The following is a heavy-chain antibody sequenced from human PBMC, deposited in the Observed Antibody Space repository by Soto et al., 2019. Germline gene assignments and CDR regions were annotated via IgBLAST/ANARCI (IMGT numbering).Heavy chain of an antibody. D-gene: IGHD2-2*01. CDR2: ISSGSSTI. J-gene: IGHJ6*03. V-gene: IGHV3-48*01. CDR3: TRSAYMDV. Sequence: GGSLRLSCAASGFTFSTYSMNWVRQAPGKGLEWVSYISSGSSTIYYADSVKGRFTISRDNAKNSLYLQMDSLRAEETAVYYATRSAYMDVWGTGTTVTVSS. CDR1: GFTFSTYS.